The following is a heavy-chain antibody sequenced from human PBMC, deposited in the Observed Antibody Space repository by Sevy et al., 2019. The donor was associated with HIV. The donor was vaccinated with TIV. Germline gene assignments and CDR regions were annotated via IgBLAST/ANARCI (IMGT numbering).Heavy chain of an antibody. D-gene: IGHD3-9*01. CDR2: INPNSGGT. CDR3: ARDLLANVLRYFDWSQRFDP. V-gene: IGHV1-2*02. Sequence: ASVKVSCKASGYTFTGYYMHWVRQAPGQGLEWMGWINPNSGGTNYAQKFQGRVTMTRDTSIGTAYMELSRLRSDDTAVYYCARDLLANVLRYFDWSQRFDPWGQGTLVTVSS. J-gene: IGHJ5*02. CDR1: GYTFTGYY.